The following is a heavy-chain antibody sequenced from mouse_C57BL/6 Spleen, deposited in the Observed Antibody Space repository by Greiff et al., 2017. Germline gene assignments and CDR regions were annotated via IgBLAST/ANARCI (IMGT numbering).Heavy chain of an antibody. Sequence: QVQLQQSGAELVKPGASVKISCKASGYAFSSYWMNWVKQRPGKGLEWIGQIYPGDGDTNYNGKFKGKATLTADKSSSPAYMQLSSLTSEDSAVYFCARDGYPTFGFAYWGQGTLVTVSA. CDR3: ARDGYPTFGFAY. V-gene: IGHV1-80*01. CDR2: IYPGDGDT. CDR1: GYAFSSYW. J-gene: IGHJ3*01. D-gene: IGHD2-3*01.